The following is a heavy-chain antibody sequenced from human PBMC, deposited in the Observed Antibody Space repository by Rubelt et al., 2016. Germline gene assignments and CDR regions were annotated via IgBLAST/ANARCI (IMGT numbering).Heavy chain of an antibody. CDR2: IYYSGST. Sequence: QLQLQESGPGLVKPSETLSLTCTVSGGSISSSSYYWGWIRQPPGKGLEWIGSIYYSGSTYYNPSLKGRVTMSVDTSKNQFSLKLSSVTAADTAVYYCARESTFLVLYYYYYGMDVWGQGTTVTVSS. V-gene: IGHV4-39*02. CDR1: GGSISSSSYY. D-gene: IGHD4/OR15-4a*01. J-gene: IGHJ6*02. CDR3: ARESTFLVLYYYYYGMDV.